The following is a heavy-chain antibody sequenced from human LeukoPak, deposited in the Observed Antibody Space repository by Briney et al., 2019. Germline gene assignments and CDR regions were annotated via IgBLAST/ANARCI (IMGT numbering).Heavy chain of an antibody. D-gene: IGHD3-10*01. CDR1: GGSISSYY. V-gene: IGHV4-59*01. CDR2: LFYSGST. J-gene: IGHJ4*02. Sequence: SETLSLTCTVSGGSISSYYWSWIRQPPARGLEWIAYLFYSGSTDYNPSLESRVTISVDTSKNQFSLKLRSVTAADTAVYYCATVAVIRGVTYFDYWGQGTLVTVSS. CDR3: ATVAVIRGVTYFDY.